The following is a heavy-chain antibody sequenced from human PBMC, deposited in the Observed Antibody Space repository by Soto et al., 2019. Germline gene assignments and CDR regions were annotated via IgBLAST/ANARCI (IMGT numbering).Heavy chain of an antibody. D-gene: IGHD3-22*01. Sequence: VQLVQSGAEVKKPGASVKVSCKASGYTFTSYGISWVRQAPGQGLEWMGWISAYNGNTNYAQKLQGRVTMTTDTSTSTAYMEPRSLRSDDTAVYYCARVVPNYYDSSGYYLLFDYWGQGTLVTDSS. CDR1: GYTFTSYG. CDR2: ISAYNGNT. J-gene: IGHJ4*02. CDR3: ARVVPNYYDSSGYYLLFDY. V-gene: IGHV1-18*01.